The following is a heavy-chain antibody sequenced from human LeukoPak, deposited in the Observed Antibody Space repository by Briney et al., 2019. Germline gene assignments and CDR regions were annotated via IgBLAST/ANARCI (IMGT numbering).Heavy chain of an antibody. J-gene: IGHJ4*02. CDR3: AKDWDSGSYFADH. D-gene: IGHD1-26*01. Sequence: GGSLRLSCAASGFTFSSYEMNWVRQAPGKGLEWVSYISSSGSTIYYADSVKGRFSISRDNSKNTLYLQMNDLRAEDTALYYCAKDWDSGSYFADHWGQGTLVAVSS. CDR1: GFTFSSYE. V-gene: IGHV3-48*03. CDR2: ISSSGSTI.